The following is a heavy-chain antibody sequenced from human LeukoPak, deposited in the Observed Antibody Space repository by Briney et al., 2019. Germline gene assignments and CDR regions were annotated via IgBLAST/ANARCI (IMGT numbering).Heavy chain of an antibody. CDR2: IIPIFGTA. D-gene: IGHD3-10*01. V-gene: IGHV1-69*06. Sequence: SVKVSCKASGGTFSSYAISWVRQAPGQGLEWMGGIIPIFGTANYAQKFQGRVTITADKSTSTAYMELSSLRSEDTAVYYCARGPDYTSGSPYLDYWGQGTLVTVSS. J-gene: IGHJ4*02. CDR1: GGTFSSYA. CDR3: ARGPDYTSGSPYLDY.